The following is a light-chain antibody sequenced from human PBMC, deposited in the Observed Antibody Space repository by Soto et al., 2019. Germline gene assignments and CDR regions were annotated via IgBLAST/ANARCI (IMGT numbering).Light chain of an antibody. Sequence: EIVLTQSPATLSLSPGGRATLSCGASQSVSSSYLAWYQQKPGLAPRLLIYDASSRATGIPDRFSGSGSGTDFTLTISRLEPEDSATYYCQQLHSYPVTFGHGTRLEIK. V-gene: IGKV3D-20*01. CDR1: QSVSSSY. CDR2: DAS. CDR3: QQLHSYPVT. J-gene: IGKJ5*01.